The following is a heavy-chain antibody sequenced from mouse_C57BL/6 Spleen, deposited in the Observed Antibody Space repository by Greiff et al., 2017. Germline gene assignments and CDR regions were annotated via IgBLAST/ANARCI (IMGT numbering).Heavy chain of an antibody. CDR2: ILPGGGST. J-gene: IGHJ4*01. CDR1: GYTFTGYC. CDR3: ARSGDYYCSSSDYYATCC. D-gene: IGHD1-1*01. Sequence: VQLQQSGAELMKPGASVKLSCKATGYTFTGYCIDWVKQRPGQGLEWIGEILPGGGSTNYNEKFKGKATFTADTSSNTAYMQLSSLTSEDSAFYSCARSGDYYCSSSDYYATCCRGQGTSVTVSS. V-gene: IGHV1-9*01.